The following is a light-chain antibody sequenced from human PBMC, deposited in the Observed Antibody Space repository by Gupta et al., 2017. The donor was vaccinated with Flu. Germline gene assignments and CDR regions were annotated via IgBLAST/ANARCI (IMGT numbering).Light chain of an antibody. CDR1: QSVSSTY. CDR3: QQYTTSPYN. J-gene: IGKJ2*01. Sequence: EIVLTQSPGTLSLSPGERATLSCRASQSVSSTYLAWYQQKPGQAPRLLIYSVSSRATGIPDRFSGSGSGTDFTLTISRLEPENSAVYYCQQYTTSPYNFGQGTKLEIK. CDR2: SVS. V-gene: IGKV3-20*01.